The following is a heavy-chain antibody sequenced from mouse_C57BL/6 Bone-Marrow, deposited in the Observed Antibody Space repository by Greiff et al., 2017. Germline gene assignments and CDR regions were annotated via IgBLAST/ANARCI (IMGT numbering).Heavy chain of an antibody. D-gene: IGHD2-10*01. Sequence: VQLQQPGAELVKPGASVKLSCKASGYTFTSYWMHWVKQRPGQGLEWIGMIHPNSGSTNYNEKFKSKATLTVDKSSSTAYMQLSSLTSEDSAVYYCARGRAYYGNYAMDYWGQGTSVTVSS. CDR3: ARGRAYYGNYAMDY. J-gene: IGHJ4*01. CDR2: IHPNSGST. CDR1: GYTFTSYW. V-gene: IGHV1-64*01.